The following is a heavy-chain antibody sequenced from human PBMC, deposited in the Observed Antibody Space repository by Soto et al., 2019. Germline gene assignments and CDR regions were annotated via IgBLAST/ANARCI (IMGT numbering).Heavy chain of an antibody. V-gene: IGHV4-30-2*01. Sequence: SETLSLTCAVSGGSISSGGYSWSWIRQPAGKGLEWIGYIYQSGSTYYNPSLKSRVTISVDRSKNQFSLKLSSVTAADTAVYYCARWALYYYYGMDVWGQGTTVTVSS. J-gene: IGHJ6*02. CDR3: ARWALYYYYGMDV. CDR1: GGSISSGGYS. CDR2: IYQSGST.